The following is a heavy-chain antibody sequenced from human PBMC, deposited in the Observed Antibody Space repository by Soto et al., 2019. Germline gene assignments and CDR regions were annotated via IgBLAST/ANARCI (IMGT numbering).Heavy chain of an antibody. V-gene: IGHV3-33*06. CDR2: IWYDGSNT. CDR3: AKYIAVAPGWLDP. Sequence: GGSLRLSCAASGFIFSSYGMHWVRQAPGKGLEWVAGIWYDGSNTFYSDAVKGRFSISRDNSKNTVDLQMNSLRAEDTAVYYCAKYIAVAPGWLDPWGQGIIVPVYS. CDR1: GFIFSSYG. J-gene: IGHJ5*02. D-gene: IGHD6-19*01.